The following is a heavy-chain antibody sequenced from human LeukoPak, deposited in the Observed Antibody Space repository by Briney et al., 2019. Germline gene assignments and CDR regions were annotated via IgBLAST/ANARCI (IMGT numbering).Heavy chain of an antibody. CDR3: ARDPQYSSSSWAGVAYAFDI. J-gene: IGHJ3*02. V-gene: IGHV3-48*01. Sequence: GGSLRLSCAASGFTFSSYWMHWVRQAPGKGLEWVSYISSSSSNIYYADSVKGRFTISRDNAKNSLYLQMNSLRAEDTAVYYCARDPQYSSSSWAGVAYAFDIWGQGTMVTVSS. CDR1: GFTFSSYW. D-gene: IGHD6-6*01. CDR2: ISSSSSNI.